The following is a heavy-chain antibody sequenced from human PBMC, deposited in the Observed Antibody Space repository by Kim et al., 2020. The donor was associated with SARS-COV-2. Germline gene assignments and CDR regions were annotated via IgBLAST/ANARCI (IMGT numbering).Heavy chain of an antibody. J-gene: IGHJ5*02. CDR3: ARVFRDSSGYYNWFDP. CDR1: GGSINNYY. V-gene: IGHV4-59*01. D-gene: IGHD3-22*01. CDR2: ISYSGST. Sequence: SETLSLTCTVSGGSINNYYWNWIRQPPGKGLEWIGYISYSGSTNYNPSLRSRVTVSVDTPKNQFSLKLTSVTAADTAVYYCARVFRDSSGYYNWFDPWG.